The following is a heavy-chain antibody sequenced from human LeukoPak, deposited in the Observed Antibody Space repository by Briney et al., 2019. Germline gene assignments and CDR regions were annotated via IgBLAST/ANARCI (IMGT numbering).Heavy chain of an antibody. CDR3: AREGGFYRPLDY. J-gene: IGHJ4*02. V-gene: IGHV4-4*02. CDR1: GGSVINTNW. D-gene: IGHD3-3*01. CDR2: VHLDGRT. Sequence: PSETLSLTCGVSGGSVINTNWWTWVRQPPGQGLEWIGEVHLDGRTNYNPSLESRLTMSVDVSENQVSLKLTSVTAADTAVYYCAREGGFYRPLDYSGPGTLVTVSS.